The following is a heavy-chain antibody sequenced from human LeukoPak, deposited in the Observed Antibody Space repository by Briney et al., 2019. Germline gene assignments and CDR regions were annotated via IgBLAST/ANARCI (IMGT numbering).Heavy chain of an antibody. CDR3: ARDLSLPSDY. CDR2: IYTSGST. J-gene: IGHJ4*02. CDR1: GDSISSSSYY. Sequence: SETLSLTCTVSGDSISSSSYYWSWIRQPAGKGLGWIGRIYTSGSTNYNPSLKSRVTMSVDTSKNQFSLKLSSVTAADTAVYYCARDLSLPSDYWGQGTLVTVSS. V-gene: IGHV4-61*02. D-gene: IGHD2-2*01.